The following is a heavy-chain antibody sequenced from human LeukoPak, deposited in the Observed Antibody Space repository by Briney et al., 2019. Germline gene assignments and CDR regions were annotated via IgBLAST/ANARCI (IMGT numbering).Heavy chain of an antibody. Sequence: GGSLRLSCAASGFNFSTYNVNWVRQAPGKGLDWVSYISSSSRTRYYADSVKGRSTISRDNAKDSLYLQMNSLRAEDTAVYYCVRESIGFDYWGQGTLVTVSS. J-gene: IGHJ4*02. CDR3: VRESIGFDY. D-gene: IGHD2-15*01. CDR1: GFNFSTYN. V-gene: IGHV3-48*04. CDR2: ISSSSRTR.